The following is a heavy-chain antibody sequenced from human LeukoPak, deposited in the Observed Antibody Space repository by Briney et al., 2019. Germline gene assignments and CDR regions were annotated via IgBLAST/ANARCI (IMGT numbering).Heavy chain of an antibody. CDR1: GGSISSTTYY. Sequence: KPSETLSLTCTVSGGSISSTTYYWDWIRQPPGKGLEWIGSSYYSGSTHYNPSLKSRVTISVDTSKNQFSLKLSSVTAADTAVYYCARHLLGYCSGGNCYYFDFWGQGTLVTVSS. CDR2: SYYSGST. V-gene: IGHV4-39*01. CDR3: ARHLLGYCSGGNCYYFDF. J-gene: IGHJ4*02. D-gene: IGHD2-15*01.